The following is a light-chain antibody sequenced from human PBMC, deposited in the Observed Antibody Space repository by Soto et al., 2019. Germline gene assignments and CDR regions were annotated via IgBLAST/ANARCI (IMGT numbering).Light chain of an antibody. CDR2: GTS. CDR1: QSVSISY. V-gene: IGKV3-20*01. J-gene: IGKJ1*01. Sequence: EIVLTQSPGTLSLSPGERATLSCRASQSVSISYLAWYQQKPGQAPRLLLHGTSGRATGIPDRFSGSGSGTDFTLTISRLEPEDYAVYYCQQFDSSPWTFGRGTRVEIK. CDR3: QQFDSSPWT.